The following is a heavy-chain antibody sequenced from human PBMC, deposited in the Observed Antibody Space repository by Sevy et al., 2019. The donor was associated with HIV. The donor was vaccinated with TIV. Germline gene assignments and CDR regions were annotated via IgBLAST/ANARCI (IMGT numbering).Heavy chain of an antibody. D-gene: IGHD3-10*01. CDR2: ISSSSTYI. Sequence: GGSLRLSCAASGFTFSSYSMNWVRQAPGKGLEWVSSISSSSTYIYYADSVKGRFTISRDNAKNSLYLQMNSLRAEDTAAYYCARDGSGSYRYYYYGMDVWGQGTTVTVSS. CDR1: GFTFSSYS. CDR3: ARDGSGSYRYYYYGMDV. V-gene: IGHV3-21*01. J-gene: IGHJ6*02.